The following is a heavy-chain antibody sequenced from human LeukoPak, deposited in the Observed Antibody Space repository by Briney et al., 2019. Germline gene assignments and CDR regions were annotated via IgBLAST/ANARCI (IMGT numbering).Heavy chain of an antibody. CDR1: GFTLSSYA. D-gene: IGHD6-19*01. V-gene: IGHV3-48*02. CDR3: ARVGIAVAGRWGDY. J-gene: IGHJ4*02. CDR2: ISSSSSTI. Sequence: GGSLRLSCAASGFTLSSYAMSWVRQAPGKGLEWVSYISSSSSTIYYADSVKGRFTISRDNAKNSLYLQMNSLRDEDTAVYYCARVGIAVAGRWGDYWGQGTLVTVSS.